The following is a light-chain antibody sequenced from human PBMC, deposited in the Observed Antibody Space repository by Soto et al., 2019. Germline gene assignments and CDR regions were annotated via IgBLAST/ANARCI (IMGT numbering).Light chain of an antibody. J-gene: IGKJ5*01. CDR3: QQFNSYPIT. V-gene: IGKV1-5*01. CDR1: QSISSW. CDR2: DAS. Sequence: DIQMTQSPSTLSASVGDRVTITCRASQSISSWVAWYQQKPGKAPKLLIYDASSLESGVPSRFSGSGSGTEFTLTIGGLQPDDFATYYCQQFNSYPITFGQGTRLEI.